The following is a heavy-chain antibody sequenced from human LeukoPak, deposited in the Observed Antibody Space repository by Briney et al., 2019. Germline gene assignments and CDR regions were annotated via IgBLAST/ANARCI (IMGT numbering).Heavy chain of an antibody. D-gene: IGHD5-24*01. V-gene: IGHV4-39*07. CDR1: GGSISSSSYY. CDR3: ARGGNGYPFDY. J-gene: IGHJ4*02. CDR2: IYHTGST. Sequence: PSETLSLTCTVSGGSISSSSYYWAWVRQPPGKGLECIGEIYHTGSTNYNPSLKSRVTMSIDKSNNQFSLKLNSVTAADTAMYYCARGGNGYPFDYWGQGTQVTVSS.